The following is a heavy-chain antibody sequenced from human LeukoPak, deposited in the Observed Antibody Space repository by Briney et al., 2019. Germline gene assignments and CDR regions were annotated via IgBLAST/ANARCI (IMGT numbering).Heavy chain of an antibody. D-gene: IGHD4-17*01. CDR1: GGSISGGSYY. J-gene: IGHJ4*02. Sequence: PSETLSLTCTVSGGSISGGSYYWSWIRQPPGKGLEWIGYIYYSGSTKYNLSLKSRVTISVDTSKNQLSLKLSSVTAADTAVYYCTTVGYDYGDVPFDYWGQGTLVTVSS. CDR2: IYYSGST. CDR3: TTVGYDYGDVPFDY. V-gene: IGHV4-61*01.